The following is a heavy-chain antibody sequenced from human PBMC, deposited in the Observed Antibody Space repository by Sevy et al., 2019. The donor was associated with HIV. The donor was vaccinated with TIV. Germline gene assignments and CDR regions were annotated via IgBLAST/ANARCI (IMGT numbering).Heavy chain of an antibody. CDR2: LSHDGSNK. CDR1: GFTLTRYG. J-gene: IGHJ4*02. D-gene: IGHD7-27*01. Sequence: QLGGSLRLSCSASGFTLTRYGMHWVRQAPGKGLEWVALLSHDGSNKFYGDSVKGRFTISRDISKNTFYLQMDSLRAGDTAVYFCTKDGAYWGSWDWGQGALVTVSS. CDR3: TKDGAYWGSWD. V-gene: IGHV3-30*02.